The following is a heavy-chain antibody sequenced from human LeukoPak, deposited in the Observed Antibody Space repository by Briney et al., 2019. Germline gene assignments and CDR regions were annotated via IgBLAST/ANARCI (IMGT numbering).Heavy chain of an antibody. CDR1: GGSFSGYY. CDR2: INHSGST. J-gene: IGHJ4*02. CDR3: ARAYRRPPLYYFDY. V-gene: IGHV4-34*01. D-gene: IGHD1-14*01. Sequence: PSETLSLTCAVYGGSFSGYYWSWIRQPPGKGLEWIGEINHSGSTNYNPSLKSRVTISVDTSKNQFSLKLSSVTAADTAVYYCARAYRRPPLYYFDYWGQGTLVTVSS.